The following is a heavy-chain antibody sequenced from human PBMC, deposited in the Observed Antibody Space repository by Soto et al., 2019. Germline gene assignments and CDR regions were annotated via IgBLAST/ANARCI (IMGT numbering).Heavy chain of an antibody. CDR3: ARGGIVLVIDVSHWFDP. J-gene: IGHJ5*02. V-gene: IGHV4-38-2*01. CDR1: GYSISSGYY. CDR2: IYHSGNT. Sequence: SETLSLTCAVSGYSISSGYYWGWIRQPPGKGLEWIGSIYHSGNTYYNPSLKSRVTISVDTSKNQFSLKLSSVTAADTAVYSCARGGIVLVIDVSHWFDPWGQGTLVTVSS. D-gene: IGHD2-8*02.